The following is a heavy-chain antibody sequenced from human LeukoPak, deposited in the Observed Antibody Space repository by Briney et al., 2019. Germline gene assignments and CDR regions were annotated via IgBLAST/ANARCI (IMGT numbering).Heavy chain of an antibody. J-gene: IGHJ6*03. CDR3: ARAPGRQGHYMDV. CDR1: GYTFTSYY. Sequence: ASVKVSCKASGYTFTSYYMHWVRQAPGQGLEWMGIINPSGGSTSYAQKSQGRVTMTRDTSTSTVYMELSSLRSEDTAVYYCARAPGRQGHYMDVWGKGTTVTVSS. CDR2: INPSGGST. V-gene: IGHV1-46*01.